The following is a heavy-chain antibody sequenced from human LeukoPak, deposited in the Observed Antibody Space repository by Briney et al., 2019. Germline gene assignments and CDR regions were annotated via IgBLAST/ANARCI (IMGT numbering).Heavy chain of an antibody. D-gene: IGHD3-16*02. V-gene: IGHV4-59*01. CDR3: ARYIWGSYPTFEDY. J-gene: IGHJ4*02. CDR2: ISYSGST. CDR1: GGSISSYY. Sequence: PSETLSLTCTVSGGSISSYYWSWIRQPPGKGPEWIGYISYSGSTNYNPSLKSRVTISVDTSKNQLSLKLNSVTAADTAVYYCARYIWGSYPTFEDYWGQGSLVTVSS.